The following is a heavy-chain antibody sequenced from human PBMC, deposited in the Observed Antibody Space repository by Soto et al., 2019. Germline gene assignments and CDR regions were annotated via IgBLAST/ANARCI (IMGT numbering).Heavy chain of an antibody. V-gene: IGHV4-59*01. CDR2: IYYSGST. Sequence: PSETLSLTCTVSGGSISSYYWSWIRQPPGKGLEWIGYIYYSGSTNYNPSLKSRVTISVDTSKNQFSLKLSSVTAADTAVYYCARDRRITMVRGARDYRMDVWGQGTTVTVSS. J-gene: IGHJ6*02. D-gene: IGHD3-10*01. CDR1: GGSISSYY. CDR3: ARDRRITMVRGARDYRMDV.